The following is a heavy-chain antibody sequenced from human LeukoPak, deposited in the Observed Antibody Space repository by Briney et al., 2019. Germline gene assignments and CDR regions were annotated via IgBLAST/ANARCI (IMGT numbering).Heavy chain of an antibody. J-gene: IGHJ6*03. V-gene: IGHV5-51*01. Sequence: GESLKISCKGSGYSFTSYWIGWVRPMPGKGLEWMGIIYPGDSDTRYSPSFQGQVTISADKSISTAYLQWSRLKASDTAMYYCARQERYYDFWSGYYNGDYYYYMDVWGKGTMVTVSS. CDR1: GYSFTSYW. CDR3: ARQERYYDFWSGYYNGDYYYYMDV. CDR2: IYPGDSDT. D-gene: IGHD3-3*01.